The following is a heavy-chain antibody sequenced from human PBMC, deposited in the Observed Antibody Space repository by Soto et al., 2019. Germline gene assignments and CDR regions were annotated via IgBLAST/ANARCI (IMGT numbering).Heavy chain of an antibody. J-gene: IGHJ6*02. CDR3: ARNGDTAMEYYYYALDV. Sequence: PGESLKISCKGSGYSFTSYWIGWVRQMPGKGLEWMGIIYPGDSETRYSPSFQGQVSISADKSISTAYLQWSSLKASDTAMYYCARNGDTAMEYYYYALDVWGQGTTVTVSS. CDR2: IYPGDSET. V-gene: IGHV5-51*01. D-gene: IGHD5-18*01. CDR1: GYSFTSYW.